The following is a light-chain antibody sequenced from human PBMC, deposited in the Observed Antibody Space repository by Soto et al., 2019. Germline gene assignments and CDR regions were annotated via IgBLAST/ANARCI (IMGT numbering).Light chain of an antibody. Sequence: QSVLTQPPSVSGAPGQRVTISYTGSSSNIGAGYDVHWYKQLPGTAPKLLIYGNSNRPSGVPDRFSGSKSGTSASLAITGLQAEDEADYYCQSYDSSLSVVFGGGTQLTVL. CDR3: QSYDSSLSVV. CDR1: SSNIGAGYD. CDR2: GNS. J-gene: IGLJ2*01. V-gene: IGLV1-40*01.